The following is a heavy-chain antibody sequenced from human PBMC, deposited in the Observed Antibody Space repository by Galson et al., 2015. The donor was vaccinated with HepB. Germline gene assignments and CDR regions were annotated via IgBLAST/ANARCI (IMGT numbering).Heavy chain of an antibody. CDR1: GFSVTSHG. Sequence: SLRLSCAASGFSVTSHGMNWVRQAPGKGLEWVSGISATDGSTYYADSVKGRFAIYRANSKNTLYLEMNSLRAEDTALYYCARVGEGIPPGTLPWGPKRTPVALDYWGQGTLVTVSS. D-gene: IGHD6-13*01. V-gene: IGHV3-23*01. CDR3: ARVGEGIPPGTLPWGPKRTPVALDY. J-gene: IGHJ4*02. CDR2: ISATDGST.